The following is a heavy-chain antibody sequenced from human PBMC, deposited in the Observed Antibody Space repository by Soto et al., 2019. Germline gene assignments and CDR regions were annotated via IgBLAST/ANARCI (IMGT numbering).Heavy chain of an antibody. D-gene: IGHD4-17*01. CDR3: ARGLGNPNTVTPRFYYYYYYMDV. J-gene: IGHJ6*03. V-gene: IGHV3-21*01. CDR1: GFTFSSYS. Sequence: GGSLRLSCAASGFTFSSYSMNWVRQAPGKGLEWVSSISSSSSYIYYADSVKGRFTISRDNAKNSLYLQMNSLRAEDTAVYYCARGLGNPNTVTPRFYYYYYYMDVWGKGTTVTVSS. CDR2: ISSSSSYI.